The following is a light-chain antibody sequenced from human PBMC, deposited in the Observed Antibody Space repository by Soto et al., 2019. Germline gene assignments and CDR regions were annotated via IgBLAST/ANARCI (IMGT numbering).Light chain of an antibody. J-gene: IGKJ5*01. CDR2: AAS. Sequence: DIQMTQSPSSLSASVGDRVTITCRASQSVNTYLHWYQQKAGQAPKLLIYAASNLQSGVPSRFSGSRSGTEFTLTISSLQPEDFATYYCQQLNSYPITFGQGTRLEIK. V-gene: IGKV1-9*01. CDR1: QSVNTY. CDR3: QQLNSYPIT.